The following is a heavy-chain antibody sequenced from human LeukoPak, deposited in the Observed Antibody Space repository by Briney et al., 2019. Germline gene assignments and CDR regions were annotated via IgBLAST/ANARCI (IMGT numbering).Heavy chain of an antibody. V-gene: IGHV4-59*01. D-gene: IGHD5-18*01. CDR1: GGSISSYY. Sequence: SETLSLTCTVSGGSISSYYWSWIRQPPGKGLEWIGYIYYSGSTNYNPSLKSRVTISVDTSKNQFSLKLSSVTAADTAVYYCARDGGYSYGLAYYYYYMDVWGKGTTVTVSS. J-gene: IGHJ6*03. CDR2: IYYSGST. CDR3: ARDGGYSYGLAYYYYYMDV.